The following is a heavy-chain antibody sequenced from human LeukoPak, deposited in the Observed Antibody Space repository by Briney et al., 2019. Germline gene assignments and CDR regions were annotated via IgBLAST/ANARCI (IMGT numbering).Heavy chain of an antibody. CDR1: GYSIRNGYN. D-gene: IGHD6-19*01. CDR3: ARASGIAVLDY. V-gene: IGHV4-38-2*02. J-gene: IGHJ4*02. Sequence: SETLSLTCTVSGYSIRNGYNWGWIRLSPGKGLEWLGSIYQSGSTYDNPSLKSRVTLSIDTSKNQFSLKLSSVTAADTAVYYCARASGIAVLDYWGQGTLVTVSS. CDR2: IYQSGST.